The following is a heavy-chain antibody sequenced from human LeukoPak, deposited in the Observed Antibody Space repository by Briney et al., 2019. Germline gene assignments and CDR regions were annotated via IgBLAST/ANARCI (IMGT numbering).Heavy chain of an antibody. CDR3: ARAKRGGKAAAGPPSFDY. D-gene: IGHD6-13*01. Sequence: SETLSLTCAVYGGSFSGYYWSWIRQPPGKGQEWIGEINHSGSTNYNPSLKSRVTISVDTSKNQFSLKLSSVTAADTAVYYCARAKRGGKAAAGPPSFDYGAKGPRAPVS. J-gene: IGHJ4*02. CDR2: INHSGST. CDR1: GGSFSGYY. V-gene: IGHV4-34*01.